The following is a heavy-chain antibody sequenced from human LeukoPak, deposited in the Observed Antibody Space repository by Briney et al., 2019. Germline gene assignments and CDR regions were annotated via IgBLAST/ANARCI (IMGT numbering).Heavy chain of an antibody. CDR3: ASPTRPYYYDSSGLGYYFDY. V-gene: IGHV3-48*03. CDR1: GFTFSSYE. CDR2: ISSSGSTI. J-gene: IGHJ4*02. Sequence: GGSLRLFCAASGFTFSSYEMNWVRQAPGKGLEGVSYISSSGSTIYYADSVKGRFTISRDNAKNSLYLQMNSLRAEDTAVYYCASPTRPYYYDSSGLGYYFDYWGQGTLVTVSS. D-gene: IGHD3-22*01.